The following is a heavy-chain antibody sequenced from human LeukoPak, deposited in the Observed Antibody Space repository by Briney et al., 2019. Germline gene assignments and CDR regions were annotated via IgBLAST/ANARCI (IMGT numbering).Heavy chain of an antibody. CDR3: ARGRGSGGYYYYYYGMDV. D-gene: IGHD3-16*01. V-gene: IGHV4-34*01. Sequence: PSETLSLTCTVSGGSISGYYWSWIRQPPGKGLEWIGEINHSGSTNYNPSLKSRVTISVDTSKNQFSLKLSSVTAADTAVYYCARGRGSGGYYYYYYGMDVWGQGTTVTVSS. J-gene: IGHJ6*02. CDR2: INHSGST. CDR1: GGSISGYY.